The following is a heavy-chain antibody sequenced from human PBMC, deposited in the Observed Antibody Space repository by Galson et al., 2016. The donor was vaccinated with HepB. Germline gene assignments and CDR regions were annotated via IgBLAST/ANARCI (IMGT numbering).Heavy chain of an antibody. Sequence: ETLSLTCTLSGGSINTYYWSWIRQPPGGGLEWIGYIYYNGNTNYNPSLKSRVTISLDTSKNQFSLKLSSVTAADTAVYYCSRRDGGMGTTMLDYWGQGTLVTVSS. CDR1: GGSINTYY. V-gene: IGHV4-59*08. J-gene: IGHJ4*02. CDR2: IYYNGNT. D-gene: IGHD1-26*01. CDR3: SRRDGGMGTTMLDY.